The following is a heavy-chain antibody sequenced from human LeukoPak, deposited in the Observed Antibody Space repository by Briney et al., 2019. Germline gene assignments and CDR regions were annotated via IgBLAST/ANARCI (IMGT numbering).Heavy chain of an antibody. CDR1: GYSFTGYY. V-gene: IGHV1-2*02. D-gene: IGHD3-10*01. CDR2: INPNSGGT. Sequence: ASVKVSCKASGYSFTGYYMHWVRQAPGQGLEWMGWINPNSGGTNFAQKFQGRVTMTRDTSISTAYMELSRLGSDDTAVYYCARGTPYGSGSYYWSWGQGTLVTVSS. CDR3: ARGTPYGSGSYYWS. J-gene: IGHJ5*02.